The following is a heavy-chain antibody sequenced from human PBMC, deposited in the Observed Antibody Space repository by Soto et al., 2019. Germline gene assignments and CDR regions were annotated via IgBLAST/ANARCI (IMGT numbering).Heavy chain of an antibody. V-gene: IGHV4-34*01. CDR2: INHSGST. CDR1: GGSFSGYY. D-gene: IGHD3-3*01. CDR3: ERYKVHRYDFSCGSSREYYYGLAV. Sequence: SETLSLTCAGYGGSFSGYYWSWIRQPPGKGLEWIGEINHSGSTNYNPSLKSRVTISVDTSKNQFSLKLSSVTAADTAVYYCERYKVHRYDFSCGSSREYYYGLAVSGPRNTVTVYS. J-gene: IGHJ6*02.